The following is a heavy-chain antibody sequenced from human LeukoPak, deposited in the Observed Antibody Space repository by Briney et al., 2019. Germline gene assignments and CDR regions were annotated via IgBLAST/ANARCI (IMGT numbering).Heavy chain of an antibody. CDR3: ARSSWYAPDFDY. J-gene: IGHJ4*02. CDR1: GGSISSGGYY. CDR2: IYYSGST. Sequence: SETLSLTCTVSGGSISSGGYYWSWIRQHPGKGLEWIGYIYYSGSTYYNPSLKSRVTISVDTSKNQFSLKLSSVTAADTAVYYCARSSWYAPDFDYWGQGTLVTVSS. V-gene: IGHV4-31*03. D-gene: IGHD6-13*01.